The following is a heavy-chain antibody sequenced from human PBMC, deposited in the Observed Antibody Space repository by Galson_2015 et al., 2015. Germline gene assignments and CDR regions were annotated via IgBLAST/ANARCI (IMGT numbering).Heavy chain of an antibody. V-gene: IGHV3-48*03. CDR3: ARALTYGEIDF. D-gene: IGHD2-8*01. CDR1: GFSFSSYD. Sequence: SLRLSCAASGFSFSSYDMNWVRQAPGKGLEWVSYISSSGSAISYTDSVKGRFSISRDNAKNSVDLQLNSLRAEDTAVYYCARALTYGEIDFWGQGTPVTVSS. J-gene: IGHJ4*02. CDR2: ISSSGSAI.